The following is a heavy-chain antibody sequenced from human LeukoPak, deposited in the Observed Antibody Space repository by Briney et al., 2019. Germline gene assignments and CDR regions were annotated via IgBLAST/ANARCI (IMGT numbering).Heavy chain of an antibody. CDR1: GGSISTYY. CDR2: IYYSGST. CDR3: ARDTVTTFSDYYYGMDV. V-gene: IGHV4-59*01. D-gene: IGHD4-4*01. Sequence: PSETLSLTCTVSGGSISTYYWSWIRQPPGKGLEWIGHIYYSGSTNYNPSLKSRVTISVDTSKNQFSLKLSSVTAADTAVYYCARDTVTTFSDYYYGMDVWGQGTTVTVSS. J-gene: IGHJ6*02.